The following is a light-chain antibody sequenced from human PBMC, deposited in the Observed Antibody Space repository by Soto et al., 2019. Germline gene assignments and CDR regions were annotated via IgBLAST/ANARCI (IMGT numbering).Light chain of an antibody. CDR1: QSISSW. CDR2: DAT. CDR3: HHYEHFWT. V-gene: IGKV1-5*01. Sequence: IQLNQSASTLTANEGDRVTIALRASQSISSWLAWQQQKPEKAPKLLIYDATNVESGAPTRFSGSGAGTDFTRSISLLQPHVSATYYCHHYEHFWTFAQGTKVDIK. J-gene: IGKJ1*01.